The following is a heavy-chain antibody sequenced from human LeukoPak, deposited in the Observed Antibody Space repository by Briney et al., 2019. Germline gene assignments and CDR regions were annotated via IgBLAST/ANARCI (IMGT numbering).Heavy chain of an antibody. D-gene: IGHD3-22*01. CDR2: IYYSGST. J-gene: IGHJ4*02. V-gene: IGHV4-39*01. Sequence: PSETLSLTCTVSGGSISSSSYYWGWIRQPPGKGLEWIGSIYYSGSTYYNPSLKSRVTISVDTSKNQFSLKLSSVTAADTAVYYCARKAETYYYDSSGYEYWGQGTLVTVSS. CDR1: GGSISSSSYY. CDR3: ARKAETYYYDSSGYEY.